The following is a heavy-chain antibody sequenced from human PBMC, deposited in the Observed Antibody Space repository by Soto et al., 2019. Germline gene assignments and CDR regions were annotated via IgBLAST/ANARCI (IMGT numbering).Heavy chain of an antibody. V-gene: IGHV3-21*01. CDR2: ISSSSSYI. D-gene: IGHD5-18*01. CDR1: GFIFSSYA. J-gene: IGHJ4*02. Sequence: PGGSLRLSCAASGFIFSSYAMSWVRQAPGKGLEWVSAISSSSSYIYYADSVKGRFTISRDNAKNPLYLQMNSLRAEDTAVFYCAKYSYGSILGLAYWGQGTLVTVSS. CDR3: AKYSYGSILGLAY.